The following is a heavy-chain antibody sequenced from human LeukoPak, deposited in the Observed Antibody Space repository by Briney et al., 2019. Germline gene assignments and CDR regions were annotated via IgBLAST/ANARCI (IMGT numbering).Heavy chain of an antibody. CDR2: IRYDGSNK. V-gene: IGHV3-30*02. D-gene: IGHD5-12*01. CDR3: AKGHHFIVATREIDY. Sequence: GGSLRLSCAASGFTFSSYGMHWVRQAPGKGLEWVAFIRYDGSNKYYADSVKGRFTISRDNSKNTLYLQMNSLRAEDTAVYYCAKGHHFIVATREIDYWGQGTLVTVSS. CDR1: GFTFSSYG. J-gene: IGHJ4*02.